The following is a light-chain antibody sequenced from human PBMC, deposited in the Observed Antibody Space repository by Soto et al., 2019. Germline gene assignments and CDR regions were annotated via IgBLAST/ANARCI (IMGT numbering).Light chain of an antibody. CDR3: SSYTSSVAHV. J-gene: IGLJ1*01. V-gene: IGLV2-14*01. CDR2: EVS. CDR1: SSDIGGYNS. Sequence: QSVLTQPASVSGSPGQSITISCTGTSSDIGGYNSVSWYQQHPGKAPKLMIYEVSNRPSGISNRFSGSKSGNTASLTISGLQAEDEADYYCSSYTSSVAHVFGTGTKLTDL.